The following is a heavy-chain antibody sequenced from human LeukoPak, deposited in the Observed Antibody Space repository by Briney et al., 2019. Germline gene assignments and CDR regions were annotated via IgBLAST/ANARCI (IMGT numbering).Heavy chain of an antibody. V-gene: IGHV4-39*07. J-gene: IGHJ4*02. CDR1: GGSIRSTTYY. D-gene: IGHD2-15*01. CDR3: ARVRYCSGGSCYGLGYYFDY. Sequence: PSETLSLTCTVSGGSIRSTTYYWGWIRQPPGKGLEWIGSIYYSGNTYHSPSLMSRVTISVDTSKNQFSLKLSSVTAADTAVYYCARVRYCSGGSCYGLGYYFDYWGQGTLVTVSS. CDR2: IYYSGNT.